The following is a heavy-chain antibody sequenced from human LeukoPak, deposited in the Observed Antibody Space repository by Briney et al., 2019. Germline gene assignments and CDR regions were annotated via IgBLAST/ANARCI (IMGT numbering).Heavy chain of an antibody. Sequence: GGSLRLSCAASGFTFSTYAMNWVRQAPGKGLEWVSAISGTGGSTYYADSVKGRFTISRDNSKNTLYLQMNSLRAEDTAVYYCAKDDEYDYVWGSYRYRAFDIWGQGTMVTVSS. CDR1: GFTFSTYA. J-gene: IGHJ3*02. CDR3: AKDDEYDYVWGSYRYRAFDI. D-gene: IGHD3-16*02. V-gene: IGHV3-23*01. CDR2: ISGTGGST.